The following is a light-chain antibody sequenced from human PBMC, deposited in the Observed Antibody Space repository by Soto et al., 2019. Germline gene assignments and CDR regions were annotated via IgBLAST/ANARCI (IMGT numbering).Light chain of an antibody. CDR1: SSNIGAGYD. CDR2: GNS. J-gene: IGLJ2*01. CDR3: QSNDSSSVV. V-gene: IGLV1-40*01. Sequence: QPVLTQPPSVSGAPGQRVTISCTGSSSNIGAGYDVHWYQQLPGTAPKLLIYGNSNRPSGVPDRFSGSKSGTSASLAIAGLQAEEEADYYCQSNDSSSVVFGGGTKLTVL.